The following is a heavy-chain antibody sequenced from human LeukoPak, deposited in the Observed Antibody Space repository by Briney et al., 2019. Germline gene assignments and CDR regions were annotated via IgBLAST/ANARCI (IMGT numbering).Heavy chain of an antibody. CDR3: ARDLGQFLEWLSKPSYFDY. D-gene: IGHD3-3*01. Sequence: GGSLRLSCAASGFTFDDYGMSWVRQAPGKGLEWVSGINWNGGSTGYADSVKGRFTISGDNAKNSLYLQMNSLRAEDTALYYCARDLGQFLEWLSKPSYFDYWGQGTLVTVSS. J-gene: IGHJ4*02. CDR2: INWNGGST. CDR1: GFTFDDYG. V-gene: IGHV3-20*04.